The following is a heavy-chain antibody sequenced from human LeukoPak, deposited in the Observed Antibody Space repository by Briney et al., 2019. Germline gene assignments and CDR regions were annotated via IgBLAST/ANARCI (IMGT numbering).Heavy chain of an antibody. CDR1: GFTFSDYY. Sequence: GGSLRLSCAASGFTFSDYYMSWIRQAPGKGLEWVSYISSSGSTIYYADSVKGRFTISRDNAKNSLYPQMNSLRAEDTAVYYCASPYYYDSSGPSSWFDPWGQGTLVTVSS. CDR2: ISSSGSTI. CDR3: ASPYYYDSSGPSSWFDP. D-gene: IGHD3-22*01. J-gene: IGHJ5*02. V-gene: IGHV3-11*04.